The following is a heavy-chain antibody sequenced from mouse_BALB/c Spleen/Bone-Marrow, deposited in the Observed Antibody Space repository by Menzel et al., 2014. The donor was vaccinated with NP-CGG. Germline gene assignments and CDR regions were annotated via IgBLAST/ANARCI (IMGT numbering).Heavy chain of an antibody. CDR3: ARKGISTVIATAYYFDY. Sequence: VQLQESGAELVKPGASVKLSCKTSGYTFTSYWIQWVKQRPGQGLGWIGEIFPGTGTTYYNEKFKDKATLTIDTSSSTAYMRLSSLTSEDSAVYFCARKGISTVIATAYYFDYWGQGSTLTVSS. CDR1: GYTFTSYW. V-gene: IGHV1S132*01. D-gene: IGHD2-4*01. J-gene: IGHJ2*01. CDR2: IFPGTGTT.